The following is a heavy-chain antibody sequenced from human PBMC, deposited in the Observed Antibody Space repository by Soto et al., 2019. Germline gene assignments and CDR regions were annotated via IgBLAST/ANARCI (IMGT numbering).Heavy chain of an antibody. D-gene: IGHD5-12*01. CDR3: ARGRGYSGYDP. V-gene: IGHV4-59*08. CDR2: IYYSGST. J-gene: IGHJ5*02. Sequence: PSETLSLTCTVSGGSISSYYGSWIRQPPGKGLEWIGYIYYSGSTYYNPSLKSRVTISVDTSKNQFSLKLSSVTAADTAVYYCARGRGYSGYDPWGQGTLVTVSS. CDR1: GGSISSYY.